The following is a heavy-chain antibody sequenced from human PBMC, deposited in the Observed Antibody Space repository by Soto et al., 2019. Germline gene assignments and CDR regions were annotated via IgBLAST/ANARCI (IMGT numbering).Heavy chain of an antibody. CDR2: IYPRDSDT. J-gene: IGHJ5*02. Sequence: PGEPLKISCKAAGYSSTSDWIGWVRQMPGKGLEWMGIIYPRDSDTRYSPSFEGQVTISADKTTNTAYLQWSRLKASDTAIYFCVRHHIVATPRGWFDPWGQGTLVTVSS. CDR1: GYSSTSDW. CDR3: VRHHIVATPRGWFDP. D-gene: IGHD5-12*01. V-gene: IGHV5-51*01.